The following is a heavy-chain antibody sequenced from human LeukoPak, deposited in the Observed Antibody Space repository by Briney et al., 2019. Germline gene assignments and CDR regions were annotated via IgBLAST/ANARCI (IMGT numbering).Heavy chain of an antibody. V-gene: IGHV4-38-2*02. CDR1: RYSISSGYY. D-gene: IGHD3-22*01. J-gene: IGHJ4*02. Sequence: SETLSLTSTVSRYSISSGYYWAWIPKPPGKGLEGIGSIYRSGSTYYNPSLKSRVTTSVDTSKNQFSLKLSSVTAADTAVYYCARQTAYYYDSSGYLYYFDYWGQGTLVTVSS. CDR2: IYRSGST. CDR3: ARQTAYYYDSSGYLYYFDY.